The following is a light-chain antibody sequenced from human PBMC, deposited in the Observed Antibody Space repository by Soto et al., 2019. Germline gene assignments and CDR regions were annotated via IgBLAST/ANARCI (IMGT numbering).Light chain of an antibody. CDR3: QSYDSSLSGLYV. CDR2: NNN. V-gene: IGLV1-40*01. Sequence: QSVLTQPPSVSGAPGQRVTISCTGSSSNFGAGYDVHWYQQFPGTAPKLLIYNNNNRPSGVPDRFSGSKSGTSASLAITGLQAEDEADYYCQSYDSSLSGLYVFGTGTKLTVL. CDR1: SSNFGAGYD. J-gene: IGLJ1*01.